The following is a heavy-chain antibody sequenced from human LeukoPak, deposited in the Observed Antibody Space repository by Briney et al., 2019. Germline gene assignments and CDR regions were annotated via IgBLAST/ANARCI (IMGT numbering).Heavy chain of an antibody. D-gene: IGHD5-18*01. Sequence: ASVKVSCKASGYTFTGYYMHWVRQAPGQGLEWMGWINPNSGGTNYAQKFQGRVTMTRETSISTAYMELSRLRSDDTAVYYCAREDTAMGYNWFDPWGQGTLVTVSS. CDR3: AREDTAMGYNWFDP. CDR2: INPNSGGT. V-gene: IGHV1-2*02. J-gene: IGHJ5*02. CDR1: GYTFTGYY.